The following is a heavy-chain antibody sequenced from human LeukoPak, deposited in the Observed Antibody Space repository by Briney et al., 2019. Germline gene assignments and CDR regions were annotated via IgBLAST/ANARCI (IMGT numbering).Heavy chain of an antibody. V-gene: IGHV5-51*01. J-gene: IGHJ4*02. D-gene: IGHD7-27*01. CDR3: ARHSDPTGVLNDVDY. CDR2: IYPGDSDN. Sequence: GESLKISCIDAGYSFTSYWIGWVRQLPGKGLEWMGIIYPGDSDNRYSPSFQGQVTTSDDKSISTAYLQWSSLKASDTAMYYCARHSDPTGVLNDVDYWGQGTLVTVS. CDR1: GYSFTSYW.